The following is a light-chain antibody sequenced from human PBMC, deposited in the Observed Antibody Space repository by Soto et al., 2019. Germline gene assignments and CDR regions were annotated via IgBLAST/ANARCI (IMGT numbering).Light chain of an antibody. CDR2: GVS. V-gene: IGLV2-8*01. J-gene: IGLJ1*01. CDR3: SSYAGSNNYV. Sequence: HSALTQPPSASGSPGQSVTISCTGTSSDVGGYNYVSWYQQHPGKAPKLMIYGVSKRPSGVPDRFSGSKSGSTASLTVSGLQAEDEADYYCSSYAGSNNYVFGTGTKVTVL. CDR1: SSDVGGYNY.